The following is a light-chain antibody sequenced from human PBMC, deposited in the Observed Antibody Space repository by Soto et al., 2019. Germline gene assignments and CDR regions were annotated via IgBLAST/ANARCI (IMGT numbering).Light chain of an antibody. CDR3: MQGLQDLT. J-gene: IGKJ5*01. CDR1: QSLLYSNGYNY. V-gene: IGKV2-28*01. Sequence: IVMTQSPLSLPVTPGEPASISCRSSQSLLYSNGYNYLDWYLQRPGQSPQLLIYLGSNRAPGVPDRFSDSGSGTDFTLKISRVEAEDVGVYYCMQGLQDLTFGQGTRLEIQ. CDR2: LGS.